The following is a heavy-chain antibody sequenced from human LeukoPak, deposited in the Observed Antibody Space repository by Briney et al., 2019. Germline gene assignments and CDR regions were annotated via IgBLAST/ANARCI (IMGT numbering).Heavy chain of an antibody. Sequence: PGGSLRLSCAASGFTFSSYAMNWVRQAPGQGLEWVSSISGSGGSTYFADSVTGRFTISRDNSKNTLYLQMNSLRAEDTAVYYCSGSSSWASGGWFDPWGQGTLVTVSS. D-gene: IGHD6-13*01. CDR2: ISGSGGST. CDR3: SGSSSWASGGWFDP. V-gene: IGHV3-23*01. CDR1: GFTFSSYA. J-gene: IGHJ5*02.